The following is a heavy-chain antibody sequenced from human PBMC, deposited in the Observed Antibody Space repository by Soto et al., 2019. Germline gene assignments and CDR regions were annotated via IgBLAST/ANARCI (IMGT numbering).Heavy chain of an antibody. CDR1: GFSLITRGVG. CDR2: IYWDDDK. Sequence: SVPKRVNPTQTFTMTFTFSGFSLITRGVGVGWIRQPPGKALEWLALIYWDDDKRYSPSLKSRLTITKDTSKNQVVLTMTNMDPVDTATYYCAHRYQLWLRGATNWFDPWGQGTLVTVSS. CDR3: AHRYQLWLRGATNWFDP. J-gene: IGHJ5*02. V-gene: IGHV2-5*02. D-gene: IGHD5-18*01.